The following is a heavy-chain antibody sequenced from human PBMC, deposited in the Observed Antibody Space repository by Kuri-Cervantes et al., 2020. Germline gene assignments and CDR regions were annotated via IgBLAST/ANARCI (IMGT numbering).Heavy chain of an antibody. D-gene: IGHD3-3*01. V-gene: IGHV4-34*01. CDR3: ARASYDFWSGYYPYYYYMDV. CDR2: INHSGST. Sequence: GSLRLSCAVYGGSFSGYYWSWIRQPPGKGLEWIGEINHSGSTNYNPSLKGRVTISVDTSKNQFSLKLSSVTAADTAVYYCARASYDFWSGYYPYYYYMDVWGKGTTVTVSS. CDR1: GGSFSGYY. J-gene: IGHJ6*03.